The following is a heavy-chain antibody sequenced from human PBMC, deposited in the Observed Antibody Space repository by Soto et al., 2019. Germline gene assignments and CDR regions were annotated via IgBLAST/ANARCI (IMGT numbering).Heavy chain of an antibody. V-gene: IGHV1-18*01. CDR2: ISTYNGNK. D-gene: IGHD4-17*01. CDR3: ARRYGDPSSAAGFDH. CDR1: GYTFRDYG. Sequence: QVQLVQSGGEVKKPGASVKVSCKASGYTFRDYGISWVRQAPGQGLEWMGWISTYNGNKNYAQRFHGRVTLTTDTSTTTADMELRSLRSDDTAIYYCARRYGDPSSAAGFDHWGQGTLVTVSS. J-gene: IGHJ4*02.